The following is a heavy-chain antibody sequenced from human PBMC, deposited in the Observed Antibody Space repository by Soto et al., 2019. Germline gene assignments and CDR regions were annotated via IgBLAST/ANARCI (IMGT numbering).Heavy chain of an antibody. CDR3: ARTSGHFDS. CDR1: WDSFSSNIGS. Sequence: PSQPLSLTSSISWDSFSSNIGSCNWIRRSPSRGLEWLGRTYYRSKWYNEYAVSVKSRIAINPDTSKNQFSLQLNSVTPEDTAAYYCARTSGHFDSWGQGTLVTVSS. V-gene: IGHV6-1*01. J-gene: IGHJ4*02. CDR2: TYYRSKWYN. D-gene: IGHD6-19*01.